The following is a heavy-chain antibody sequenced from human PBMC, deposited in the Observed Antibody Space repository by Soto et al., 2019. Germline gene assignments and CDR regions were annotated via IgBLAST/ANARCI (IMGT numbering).Heavy chain of an antibody. D-gene: IGHD5-12*01. CDR3: SKAGGGYTKWHFDS. V-gene: IGHV3-23*01. J-gene: IGHJ4*01. CDR1: GFSFSGYA. CDR2: ISGSGATT. Sequence: EVQLLESGGGSVQPGGSLRLSCAASGFSFSGYAMAWVRQAPGKGLEWVSGISGSGATTYYADSVTGRCTISSDNSKNTLSLLVNRLSAEDTAVYYCSKAGGGYTKWHFDSWGHGSLVTVSS.